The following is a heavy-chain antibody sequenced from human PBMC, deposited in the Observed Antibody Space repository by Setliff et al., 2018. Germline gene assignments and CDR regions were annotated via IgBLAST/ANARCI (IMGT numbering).Heavy chain of an antibody. CDR3: ARVADGSGSFYLGFDY. CDR2: IFHSGST. D-gene: IGHD3-10*01. Sequence: PSETLSLTCTVSGDSISSGSYYWNWIRQHPEKGLEWLGYIFHSGSTHYNSSLKSRITISIDTSKNHFSLELYSVTAADSAVYYCARVADGSGSFYLGFDYWGQGILVTVSS. V-gene: IGHV4-31*03. J-gene: IGHJ4*02. CDR1: GDSISSGSYY.